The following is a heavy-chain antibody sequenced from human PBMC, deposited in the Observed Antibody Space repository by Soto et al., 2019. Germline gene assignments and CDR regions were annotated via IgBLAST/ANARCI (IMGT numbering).Heavy chain of an antibody. D-gene: IGHD2-15*01. CDR3: SRGHCSCDDCYSGLFEY. Sequence: GGSLRLSCAASGFTVSSNYMSWVRQASGKGLEWVSVIYHGGSTYYAASVKDGCTISRDNSKKMLYLLMSSRRAEDTAVYYYSRGHCSCDDCYSGLFEYWGQGTLVTVSS. CDR1: GFTVSSNY. J-gene: IGHJ4*02. CDR2: IYHGGST. V-gene: IGHV3-53*01.